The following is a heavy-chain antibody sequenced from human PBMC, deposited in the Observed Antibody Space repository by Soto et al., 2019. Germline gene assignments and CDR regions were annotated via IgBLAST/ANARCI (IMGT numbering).Heavy chain of an antibody. CDR3: AKNPGYDHGDNCDY. V-gene: IGHV3-30*18. J-gene: IGHJ4*02. CDR2: ISYDGSNK. CDR1: GFTFSNSA. Sequence: GGSLRLSCAASGFTFSNSAMHWVRQAPGKGLEWVALISYDGSNKYFAGSVKGRFTISRDNSKNTMYLQMESLRAEDTAMYYCAKNPGYDHGDNCDYWGQGSLVTVSS. D-gene: IGHD2-15*01.